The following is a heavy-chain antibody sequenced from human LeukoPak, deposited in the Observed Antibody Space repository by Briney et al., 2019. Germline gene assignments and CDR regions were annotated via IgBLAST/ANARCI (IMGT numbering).Heavy chain of an antibody. Sequence: TGESLKISCKGSGYSFTNNWIGWVRQMPGKGLEWMGITYPGDSNTRYSPSFQGQVTISADKSISSAYLQWSSLKASDTAMYYCVRSPACSSGTCYPNWFDPWGQGTLVTVSS. CDR1: GYSFTNNW. D-gene: IGHD2-15*01. CDR2: TYPGDSNT. J-gene: IGHJ5*02. CDR3: VRSPACSSGTCYPNWFDP. V-gene: IGHV5-51*01.